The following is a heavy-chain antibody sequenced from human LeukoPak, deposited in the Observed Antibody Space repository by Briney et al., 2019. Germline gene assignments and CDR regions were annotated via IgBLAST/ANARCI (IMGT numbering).Heavy chain of an antibody. CDR2: LYHSGAP. Sequence: PSETLSLTCTVSGVSISNYYWTWIRQTPGKGLEWICNLYHSGAPDYNPSLTTRVTTSVDTSKDQFSLSLRSSTAAGTAVYFCARLGKAYYMDVWGTGTTVTVSS. CDR1: GVSISNYY. V-gene: IGHV4-59*08. J-gene: IGHJ6*03. D-gene: IGHD1-1*01. CDR3: ARLGKAYYMDV.